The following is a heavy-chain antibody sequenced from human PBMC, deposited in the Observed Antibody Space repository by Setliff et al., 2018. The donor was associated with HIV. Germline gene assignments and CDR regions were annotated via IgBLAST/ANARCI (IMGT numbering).Heavy chain of an antibody. Sequence: PSETLSLTCTVSGDSISSSNWWNWVRQPPGKGLEWIGEINHSGSTNYNPSLKSRVIISIDTSKKQFSLKLTSVTAADTAVYYCARGSYRGSGFFVRYFDFWGQGSLVTVSS. CDR1: GDSISSSNW. D-gene: IGHD3-3*01. CDR2: INHSGST. CDR3: ARGSYRGSGFFVRYFDF. J-gene: IGHJ4*02. V-gene: IGHV4-4*02.